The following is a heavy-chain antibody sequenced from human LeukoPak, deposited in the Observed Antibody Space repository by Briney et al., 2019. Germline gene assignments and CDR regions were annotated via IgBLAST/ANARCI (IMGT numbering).Heavy chain of an antibody. V-gene: IGHV3-72*01. J-gene: IGHJ4*02. CDR1: GFAVSDHY. Sequence: PGGSLRLSCEVSGFAVSDHYMVWVRQAPGKGLEWVGRIKDERNSDTTDYVASVEGRFTISRDDSRNSVYPQMNSLKTEDTGMYYCTRRRTGMGAAGIDYWGQGTLVTVST. CDR3: TRRRTGMGAAGIDY. D-gene: IGHD6-13*01. CDR2: IKDERNSDTT.